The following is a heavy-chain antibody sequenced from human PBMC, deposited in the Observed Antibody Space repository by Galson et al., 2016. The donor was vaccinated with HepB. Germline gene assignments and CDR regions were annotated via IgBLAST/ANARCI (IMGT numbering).Heavy chain of an antibody. Sequence: ETLSLTCAVSGGSISKSNWWSWVRQPPGKGLEWIGEIYHSGSTNYNPSLKSRVTISIDKSKNQFSLKLNSVTAADTAVYYCARVGDAVELDYWGQGTLVTVSS. V-gene: IGHV4-4*02. CDR3: ARVGDAVELDY. J-gene: IGHJ4*02. CDR1: GGSISKSNW. D-gene: IGHD2-21*01. CDR2: IYHSGST.